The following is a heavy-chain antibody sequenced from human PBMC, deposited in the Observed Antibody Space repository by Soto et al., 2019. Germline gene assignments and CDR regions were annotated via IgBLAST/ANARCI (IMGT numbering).Heavy chain of an antibody. CDR3: ARVLSSPSERIAVAGNYYYYGMDV. Sequence: QVQLVQSGAEVKKSGSSVKVSCKASGGTFSSYAISWVRQAPGQGLEWMGGIIPIFGTANYAQKFQGRVTITADESTSTAYMELSSLRSEDTAVYYCARVLSSPSERIAVAGNYYYYGMDVWGQGTTVTVSS. CDR2: IIPIFGTA. J-gene: IGHJ6*02. D-gene: IGHD6-19*01. CDR1: GGTFSSYA. V-gene: IGHV1-69*01.